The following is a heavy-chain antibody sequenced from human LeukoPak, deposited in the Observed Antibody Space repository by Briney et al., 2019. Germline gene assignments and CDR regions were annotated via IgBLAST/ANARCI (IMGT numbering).Heavy chain of an antibody. CDR1: GGTFSSYA. V-gene: IGHV1-69*04. CDR3: ARDCGGDCYSLYWYFDL. J-gene: IGHJ2*01. CDR2: IIPILGIA. D-gene: IGHD2-21*02. Sequence: ASVKVSCKASGGTFSSYAISWVRQAPGQGLEWMGRIIPILGIANYAQKFQGRVTITADKSTSTAYMELSSLRSEDTAVYYCARDCGGDCYSLYWYFDLWGRGTLVTVSS.